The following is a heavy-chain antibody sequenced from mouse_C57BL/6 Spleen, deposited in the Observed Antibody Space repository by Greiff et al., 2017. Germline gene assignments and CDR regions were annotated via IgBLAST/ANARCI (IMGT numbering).Heavy chain of an antibody. CDR1: GFSLTSYG. CDR2: IWRGGST. Sequence: VQLLQSGPGLVQPSQSLSITCTVSGFSLTSYGVHWVRQSPGKGLEWLGVIWRGGSTDSTSAFMSRLSITKDNSKSQVYLKMNSLQAKDTAICDSAEGGTYYFDYWGQGTTLTVSS. D-gene: IGHD3-3*01. V-gene: IGHV2-5*01. CDR3: AEGGTYYFDY. J-gene: IGHJ2*01.